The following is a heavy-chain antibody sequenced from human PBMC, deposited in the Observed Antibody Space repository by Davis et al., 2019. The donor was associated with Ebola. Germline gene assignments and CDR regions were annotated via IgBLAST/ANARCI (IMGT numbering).Heavy chain of an antibody. CDR3: ARRVRYGDPGMDV. V-gene: IGHV5-51*01. CDR2: FYPADSST. D-gene: IGHD5-18*01. CDR1: GYNFPSYW. J-gene: IGHJ6*02. Sequence: PGGSLRLSCKGSGYNFPSYWIAWVRQMPGKGLEWLGSFYPADSSTRYSPSFQGQVTISADKSISTAYLQWSSLEASDTAMYFCARRVRYGDPGMDVWGQGTTVTVSS.